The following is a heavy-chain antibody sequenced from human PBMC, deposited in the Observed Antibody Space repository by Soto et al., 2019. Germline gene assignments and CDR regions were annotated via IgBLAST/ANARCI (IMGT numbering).Heavy chain of an antibody. D-gene: IGHD3-3*01. CDR3: AIDGSGYDFWSGTYFLDY. Sequence: QVQLQESGPGLVKPSETLSLTCTVSGGSISTYYWSWIRQPPGKGLEWIGYIYYNGLTNYNPSLAGRVTIALDTSQSQFSLRLSSVSAADTAVYYCAIDGSGYDFWSGTYFLDYWGPGTLVTVSS. V-gene: IGHV4-59*01. CDR1: GGSISTYY. J-gene: IGHJ4*02. CDR2: IYYNGLT.